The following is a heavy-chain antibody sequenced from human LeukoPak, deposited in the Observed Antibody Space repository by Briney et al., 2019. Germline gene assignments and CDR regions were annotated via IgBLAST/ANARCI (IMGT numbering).Heavy chain of an antibody. J-gene: IGHJ6*03. Sequence: SETLSLTCAVYGGSFSNSYWSWIRQSPGKGLEWIGEINDSGTINYNPSLMSRVTISVDKSKNQFSLKLSSVTAADTAVYYCARRWNYGRNYYIDVWGKGATVSVSS. V-gene: IGHV4-34*01. CDR2: INDSGTI. D-gene: IGHD1-7*01. CDR1: GGSFSNSY. CDR3: ARRWNYGRNYYIDV.